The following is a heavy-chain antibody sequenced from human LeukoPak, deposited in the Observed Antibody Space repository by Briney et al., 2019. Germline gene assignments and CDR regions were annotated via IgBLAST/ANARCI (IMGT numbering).Heavy chain of an antibody. CDR3: ARVRYDRSGYPFDY. Sequence: PSETLSLTCTVSGGSISSSSYYWSWIRQPPGKGLEWIGYIYFSGSTNYNPSLKSRVIISVDTSKNQFSLKVSSVTAADTAVYYCARVRYDRSGYPFDYWGQGTLVTVSS. J-gene: IGHJ4*02. CDR2: IYFSGST. CDR1: GGSISSSSYY. D-gene: IGHD3-22*01. V-gene: IGHV4-61*01.